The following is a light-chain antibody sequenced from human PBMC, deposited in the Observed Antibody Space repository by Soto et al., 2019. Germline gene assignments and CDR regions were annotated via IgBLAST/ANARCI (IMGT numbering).Light chain of an antibody. CDR1: QSVSSN. CDR3: QQYNNWPPYT. J-gene: IGKJ2*01. CDR2: GAS. Sequence: EIVMTQSPATLSVSPGERATLSCRASQSVSSNLAWYQQKPGQAPRLLIYGASTRAIGIPARFSGSWSETEFTITINSLQSEDFAVYYCQQYNNWPPYTCGQGTKLEIK. V-gene: IGKV3-15*01.